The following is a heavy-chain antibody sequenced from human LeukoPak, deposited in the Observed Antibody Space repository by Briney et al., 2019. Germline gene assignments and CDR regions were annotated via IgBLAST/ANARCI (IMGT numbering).Heavy chain of an antibody. D-gene: IGHD5-12*01. CDR1: GFTFSTHG. CDR3: AKPDYSGYGLHYGMDV. V-gene: IGHV3-30*02. CDR2: IQFDGSNK. Sequence: GGSLRLSCAASGFTFSTHGMHWVRQAPGKGLEWVAFIQFDGSNKYFLESVKGRFTISRDNSMTTVYLQMNSLRAEDTAVYYCAKPDYSGYGLHYGMDVWGQGTTVTVS. J-gene: IGHJ6*02.